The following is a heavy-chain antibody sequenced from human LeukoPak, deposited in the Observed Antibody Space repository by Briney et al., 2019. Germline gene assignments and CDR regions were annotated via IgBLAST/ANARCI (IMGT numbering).Heavy chain of an antibody. J-gene: IGHJ5*02. CDR3: ARDHPLGYCSGGSCYGINWFDP. CDR1: GYTFTSYY. CDR2: INPSGGST. D-gene: IGHD2-15*01. V-gene: IGHV1-46*01. Sequence: ASVTVSCTASGYTFTSYYMYWVRQAPGQGLEWMGIINPSGGSTSYAQKFQGRVTMTRDTSTSTVYMELSSLRSEDTAVYYCARDHPLGYCSGGSCYGINWFDPWGQGTLVTVSS.